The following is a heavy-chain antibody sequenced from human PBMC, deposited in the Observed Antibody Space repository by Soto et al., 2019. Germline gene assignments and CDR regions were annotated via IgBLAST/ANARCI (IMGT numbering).Heavy chain of an antibody. V-gene: IGHV3-7*01. CDR2: IKEDGSEK. D-gene: IGHD3-10*01. Sequence: EVQVVESGGGLVQPGGSLRLSCAASGFTFSRYWMSWVRQAPGTGLDWVANIKEDGSEKYNVDSVKGRFTISRDNAKNSMYLQMNTLRAEDTAVYYCARGRWFGELFYFDCWGQGTLVTVSS. CDR3: ARGRWFGELFYFDC. J-gene: IGHJ4*02. CDR1: GFTFSRYW.